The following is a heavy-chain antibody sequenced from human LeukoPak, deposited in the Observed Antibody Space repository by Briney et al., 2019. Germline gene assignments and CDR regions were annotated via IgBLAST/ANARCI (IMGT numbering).Heavy chain of an antibody. CDR1: GFSFSSYW. CDR2: IKPDGSGK. Sequence: GGSLRLSCAASGFSFSSYWMTWVRQVPGQGLEWVANIKPDGSGKHYVDSVKGRFTISRDNAKSSLYLQMDSLRVEDTAVYYCSSQPAVIDLDFWGQGALVTVSS. D-gene: IGHD2/OR15-2a*01. CDR3: SSQPAVIDLDF. V-gene: IGHV3-7*01. J-gene: IGHJ4*02.